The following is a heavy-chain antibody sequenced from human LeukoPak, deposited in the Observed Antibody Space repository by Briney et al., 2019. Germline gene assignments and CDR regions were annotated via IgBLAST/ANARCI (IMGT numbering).Heavy chain of an antibody. CDR3: ARHERVIVVVETLDTSPRPYNWFDP. J-gene: IGHJ5*02. CDR2: IYTSGST. Sequence: SQTLSLTCTVSGSSISSGSYYWSWIRQPAGKGLEWIGRIYTSGSTNYNPSLKSRVTISVDTSKNQFSLKLSSVTAADTAVYYCARHERVIVVVETLDTSPRPYNWFDPWGQGTLVTVSS. V-gene: IGHV4-61*02. CDR1: GSSISSGSYY. D-gene: IGHD3-22*01.